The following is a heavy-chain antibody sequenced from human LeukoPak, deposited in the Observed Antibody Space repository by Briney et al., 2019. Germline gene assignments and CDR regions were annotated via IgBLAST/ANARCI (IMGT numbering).Heavy chain of an antibody. CDR1: GFTFSSYG. D-gene: IGHD3-22*01. CDR2: ISGSGGST. CDR3: AKDDHYYDSSGWYYFDY. J-gene: IGHJ4*02. Sequence: GRSLRLSCAASGFTFSSYGMHWVRQAPGKGLEWVSAISGSGGSTYYADSVKGRFTISRDNSKNTLYLQMNSLRAEDTAVYYCAKDDHYYDSSGWYYFDYWGQGTLVTVSS. V-gene: IGHV3-23*01.